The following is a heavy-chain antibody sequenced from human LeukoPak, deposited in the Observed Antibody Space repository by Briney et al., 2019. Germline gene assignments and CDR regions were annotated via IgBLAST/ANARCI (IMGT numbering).Heavy chain of an antibody. CDR2: IYHSGST. J-gene: IGHJ3*02. Sequence: SETLSLTCAVSGGSISSSNWWSWVRQPPGKGLEWIGEIYHSGSTNYNPSLKSRVTISVDKSKNQFSLKLSSVIAADTAVYYCARNQVTTPAFDIWGQGTMVTVPS. CDR3: ARNQVTTPAFDI. CDR1: GGSISSSNW. V-gene: IGHV4-4*02. D-gene: IGHD4-17*01.